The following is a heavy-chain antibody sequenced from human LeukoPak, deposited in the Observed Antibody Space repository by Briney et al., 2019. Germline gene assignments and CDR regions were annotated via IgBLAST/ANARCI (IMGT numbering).Heavy chain of an antibody. V-gene: IGHV3-64*01. D-gene: IGHD4-17*01. CDR3: ARGHGPTVTSSFDY. CDR1: GFTFSSYA. CDR2: ISSNGGST. Sequence: GGSLRLSCAASGFTFSSYAIHWVRQAPGKGLEYVSAISSNGGSTYYANSVKGRFTTSRDNSKNTLYLQMGSLRAEDMAVYYCARGHGPTVTSSFDYWGQGTLVTVSS. J-gene: IGHJ4*02.